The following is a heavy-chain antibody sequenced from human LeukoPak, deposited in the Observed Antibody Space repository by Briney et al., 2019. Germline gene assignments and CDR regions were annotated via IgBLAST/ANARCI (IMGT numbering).Heavy chain of an antibody. J-gene: IGHJ4*02. Sequence: SETLSLTCAVYGGSFSGYYWSWIRQPPGKGLEWIGEINHSGSTNYNPSLKSRVTISVDTSKNQFSLKLSSVTAADTAVYYCARGQEYSSSSGENYYFDYWGQGSLVIVSS. CDR2: INHSGST. D-gene: IGHD6-6*01. V-gene: IGHV4-34*01. CDR1: GGSFSGYY. CDR3: ARGQEYSSSSGENYYFDY.